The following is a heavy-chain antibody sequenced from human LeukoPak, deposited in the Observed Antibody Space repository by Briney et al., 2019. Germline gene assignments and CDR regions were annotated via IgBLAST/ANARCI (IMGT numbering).Heavy chain of an antibody. CDR3: SHYDFWSGYMDV. D-gene: IGHD3-3*01. J-gene: IGHJ6*03. Sequence: SETLSLTCAVYGGSFSGYYWSWIRQPPGKGLEWIGEINHSGSTNYNPSLKSRVTISVDTSKNQFSLKLSSVTAADTAVYYCSHYDFWSGYMDVWGKGTTVTVSS. CDR1: GGSFSGYY. V-gene: IGHV4-34*01. CDR2: INHSGST.